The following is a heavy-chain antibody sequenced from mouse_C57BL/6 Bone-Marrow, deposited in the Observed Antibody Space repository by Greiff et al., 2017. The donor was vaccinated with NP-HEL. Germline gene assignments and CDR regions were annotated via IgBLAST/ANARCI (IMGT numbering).Heavy chain of an antibody. CDR2: LYPGDGDT. CDR1: GYAFSSSW. J-gene: IGHJ2*01. D-gene: IGHD2-4*01. CDR3: AGYDYDVSY. V-gene: IGHV1-82*01. Sequence: QVQLQQSGPELVKPGASVKISCKASGYAFSSSWMIWVKQRPGKGLEWIGRLYPGDGDTNYNGKFKGKATLTADKSSSTAYMQLSSLTSEDSAVYFCAGYDYDVSYWGQGTTLTVSS.